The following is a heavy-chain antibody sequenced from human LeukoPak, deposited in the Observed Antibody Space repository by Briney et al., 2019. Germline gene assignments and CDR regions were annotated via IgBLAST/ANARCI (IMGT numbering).Heavy chain of an antibody. V-gene: IGHV3-7*01. CDR3: ARDSNPSGIAAAGDFDY. J-gene: IGHJ4*02. CDR2: IRQDGSEK. Sequence: GGSLRLSCAASGFTFSSYWMSWVRQAPGKGLERVANIRQDGSEKYYVDSVKGRFTISRDNAKNSLYLQMNSLRAEDTAVYYCARDSNPSGIAAAGDFDYWGQGTLVTVSS. CDR1: GFTFSSYW. D-gene: IGHD6-13*01.